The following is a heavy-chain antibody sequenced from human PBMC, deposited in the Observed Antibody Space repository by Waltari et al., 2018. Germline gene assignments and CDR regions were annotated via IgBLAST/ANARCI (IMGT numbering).Heavy chain of an antibody. Sequence: EVRLVESGGDLVQPGGSLRLSCAASGFTFINYALTWVRQAPGKGLEWVSVITGSGDTTYSADSVTGRFTISRDNSKNTLYLQMNSLRAEDTAVYYCAKDREGVFDYWGQGTLVTVSS. V-gene: IGHV3-23*04. J-gene: IGHJ4*02. CDR3: AKDREGVFDY. D-gene: IGHD3-10*01. CDR1: GFTFINYA. CDR2: ITGSGDTT.